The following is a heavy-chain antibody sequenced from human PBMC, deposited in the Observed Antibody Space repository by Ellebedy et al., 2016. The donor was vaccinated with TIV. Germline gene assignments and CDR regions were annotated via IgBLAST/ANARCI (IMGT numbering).Heavy chain of an antibody. J-gene: IGHJ3*02. Sequence: MPSDTLSLTCTVPGGSIRPYYWSWIRQPPGKGREWIGYISYSGSTNYNPSLKSRVTISVDTSKNQFSLRLSSVTAADTAVYYCARVVWQQPVSYAFDIWGQGTMVTVSS. V-gene: IGHV4-59*01. CDR3: ARVVWQQPVSYAFDI. CDR1: GGSIRPYY. CDR2: ISYSGST. D-gene: IGHD6-13*01.